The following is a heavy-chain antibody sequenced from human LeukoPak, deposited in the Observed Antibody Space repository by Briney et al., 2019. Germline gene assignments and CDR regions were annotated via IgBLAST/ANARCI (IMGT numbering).Heavy chain of an antibody. D-gene: IGHD1-20*01. CDR2: FDPEDGET. V-gene: IGHV1-24*01. Sequence: ASVKVSCKVSGYTLTELSMRWVRRAPGKGLEWRGGFDPEDGETIYAQKFQGRVTMTEDTSTDTAYMELSSLRSEDTAVYYCATDLNNWNARPYYYYMDVWGKGTTVTVSS. CDR1: GYTLTELS. J-gene: IGHJ6*03. CDR3: ATDLNNWNARPYYYYMDV.